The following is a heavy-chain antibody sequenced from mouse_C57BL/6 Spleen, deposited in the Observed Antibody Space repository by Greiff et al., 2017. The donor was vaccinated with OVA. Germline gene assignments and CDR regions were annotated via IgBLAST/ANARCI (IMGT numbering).Heavy chain of an antibody. CDR2: ISDGGSYT. J-gene: IGHJ1*03. D-gene: IGHD2-4*01. CDR3: ARDQDYDYDGRYFDV. Sequence: EVKVVESGGGLVKPGGSLQLSCAASGFTFSSYAMSWVRQTPEKRLEWVATISDGGSYTYYPDNVKGRFTISRDNAKNNLYLQMSHLKSEDTAMYYCARDQDYDYDGRYFDVWGTGTTVTVSS. V-gene: IGHV5-4*01. CDR1: GFTFSSYA.